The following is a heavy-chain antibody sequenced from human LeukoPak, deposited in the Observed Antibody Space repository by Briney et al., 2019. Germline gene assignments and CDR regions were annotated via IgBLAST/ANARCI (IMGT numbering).Heavy chain of an antibody. V-gene: IGHV3-30*18. J-gene: IGHJ4*02. Sequence: GGSLRLSCAASGFTFSSYGMHWVRQAPGKGLEWVAVISYDGSNKYYADSVKGRFTISRDNSKNTLYLQMNSLRAEDTAVYYCAKDRGVVVAATTEIAFDYWGQGTLVTVSS. CDR1: GFTFSSYG. CDR3: AKDRGVVVAATTEIAFDY. CDR2: ISYDGSNK. D-gene: IGHD2-15*01.